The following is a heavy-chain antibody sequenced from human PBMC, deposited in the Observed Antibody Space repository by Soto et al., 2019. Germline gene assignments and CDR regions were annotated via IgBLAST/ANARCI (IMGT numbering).Heavy chain of an antibody. CDR1: GGTFSSYA. CDR2: IIPIFGTA. D-gene: IGHD6-6*01. CDR3: ARFFSSSSRYYYYYGMDV. Sequence: ASVKVSCKASGGTFSSYAISWVRQAPGQGLEWMGGIIPIFGTANYAQKFQGRVTITADESTSTAYMELSSLRSEDTAVYYCARFFSSSSRYYYYYGMDVWGQGTTVTVSS. V-gene: IGHV1-69*13. J-gene: IGHJ6*02.